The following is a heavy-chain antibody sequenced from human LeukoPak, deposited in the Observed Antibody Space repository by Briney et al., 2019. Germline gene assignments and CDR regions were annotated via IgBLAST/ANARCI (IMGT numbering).Heavy chain of an antibody. CDR1: GFTFSSYS. D-gene: IGHD5-12*01. CDR3: AKGRGGYDWDY. J-gene: IGHJ4*02. Sequence: GGSLRLSCAASGFTFSSYSMNWVRQAPGKGLEWVSGISGSGGSTYYADSVKGRFTISRDNSKNTLYLQMNSLRAEDTAVYYCAKGRGGYDWDYWGQGTLVTVSS. CDR2: ISGSGGST. V-gene: IGHV3-23*01.